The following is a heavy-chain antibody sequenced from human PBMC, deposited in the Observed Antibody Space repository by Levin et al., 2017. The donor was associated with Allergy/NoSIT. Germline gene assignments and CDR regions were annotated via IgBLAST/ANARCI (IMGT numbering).Heavy chain of an antibody. V-gene: IGHV3-49*03. CDR1: GFTFGDYA. D-gene: IGHD3-3*01. Sequence: PGGSLRLSCTASGFTFGDYAMSWFRQAPGKGLEWVGFIRSKAYGGTTEYAASVKGRFTISRDDSKSIAYLQMNSLKTEDTAVYYCTLITIFGVVIDHGLFNYWGQGTLVTVSS. J-gene: IGHJ4*02. CDR3: TLITIFGVVIDHGLFNY. CDR2: IRSKAYGGTT.